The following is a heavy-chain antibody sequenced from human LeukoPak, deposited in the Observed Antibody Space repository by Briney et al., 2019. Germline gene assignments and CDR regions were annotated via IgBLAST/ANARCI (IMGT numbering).Heavy chain of an antibody. CDR3: ARETLYDFWSAVDY. CDR2: ISAYNGNT. D-gene: IGHD3-3*01. CDR1: GYTFTSYG. J-gene: IGHJ4*02. V-gene: IGHV1-18*01. Sequence: GASVKVSCKASGYTFTSYGISWVRQAPGQGLEWMGWISAYNGNTNYAQKLQGRVTMTTDTSTSTAYMGLRSLRSDDTAVYYCARETLYDFWSAVDYWGQGTLVTVSS.